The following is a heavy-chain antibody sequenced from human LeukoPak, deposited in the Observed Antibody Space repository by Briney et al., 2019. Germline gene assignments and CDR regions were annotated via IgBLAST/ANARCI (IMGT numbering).Heavy chain of an antibody. Sequence: GGSLRLSCAASGFTFSSYAMHWVRQAPGKGLEWVAVISYDGSNKYYADSVKGRFTISRDNSKNTLYLQMNSLRAEDTAVYYCAREVEAYYDFWSGYDYWGQGTLVTVSS. CDR1: GFTFSSYA. V-gene: IGHV3-30*04. CDR3: AREVEAYYDFWSGYDY. CDR2: ISYDGSNK. D-gene: IGHD3-3*01. J-gene: IGHJ4*02.